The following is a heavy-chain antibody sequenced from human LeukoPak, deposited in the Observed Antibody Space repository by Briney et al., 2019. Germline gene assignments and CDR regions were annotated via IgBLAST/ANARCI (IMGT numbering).Heavy chain of an antibody. CDR2: INHSGST. J-gene: IGHJ4*02. V-gene: IGHV4-34*01. CDR1: GGSFSGYY. CDR3: ARAEADYDFWSGYYTGIHYFDY. D-gene: IGHD3-3*01. Sequence: SETLPLTCAVYGGSFSGYYWSWIRQPPGKGLEWIGEINHSGSTNYNPSLKSRVTISVDTSKNQFSLKLSSVTAADTAVYYCARAEADYDFWSGYYTGIHYFDYWGQGTLVTVSS.